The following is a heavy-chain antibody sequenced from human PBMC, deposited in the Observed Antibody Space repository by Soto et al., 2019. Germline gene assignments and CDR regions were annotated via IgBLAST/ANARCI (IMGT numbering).Heavy chain of an antibody. CDR1: GFTFSSYA. V-gene: IGHV3-23*01. Sequence: GGSLRLSCAASGFTFSSYAMSWVRQAPGKGLEWVSAISGSGGSTYYADSVKGRFTISRDNSKNTLYLQWSSLKASDTAMYYCADSNNTSIDYWGQGTLVTVSS. CDR3: ADSNNTSIDY. D-gene: IGHD4-4*01. J-gene: IGHJ4*02. CDR2: ISGSGGST.